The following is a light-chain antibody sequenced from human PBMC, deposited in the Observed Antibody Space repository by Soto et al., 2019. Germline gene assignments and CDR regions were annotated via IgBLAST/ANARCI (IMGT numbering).Light chain of an antibody. CDR2: KAS. CDR3: LQDYNYPRT. CDR1: QSISSW. V-gene: IGKV1-5*03. J-gene: IGKJ1*01. Sequence: DIQMTQSPSTLSASVGDRVTITCRASQSISSWLAWYQQKPGKAPQLLIDKASTLKSGVPSRFSGSGSGTDFTLTISSLQPEDFATYYCLQDYNYPRTFGQGTKV.